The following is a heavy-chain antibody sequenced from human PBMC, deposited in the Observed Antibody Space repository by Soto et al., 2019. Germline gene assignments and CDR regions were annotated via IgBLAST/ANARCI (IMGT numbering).Heavy chain of an antibody. D-gene: IGHD2-2*01. V-gene: IGHV1-46*01. Sequence: GAPVKVSCKASGYTFTSCYMHWVRQAPGQGLEWMGIINPSGYGTSYAQKFQGRVTMTRDTSTSTFYMELRSLRSDDTAVYFCARDGGVVPSALYYFDCWGQGTLVTVSS. CDR3: ARDGGVVPSALYYFDC. CDR1: GYTFTSCY. CDR2: INPSGYGT. J-gene: IGHJ4*02.